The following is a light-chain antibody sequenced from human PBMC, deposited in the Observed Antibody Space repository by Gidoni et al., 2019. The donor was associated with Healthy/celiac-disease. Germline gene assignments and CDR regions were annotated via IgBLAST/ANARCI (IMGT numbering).Light chain of an antibody. CDR2: GAS. CDR1: QSVSSN. Sequence: EIVMPQSPATLSVSPWERATLSCRASQSVSSNLAWYQQKPGQAPRLLIYGASTRATGIPARFSGSGSGTEFTLTISSLQSEDFAVYYCQQYNNWPPWTFGQGTKVEIK. V-gene: IGKV3-15*01. J-gene: IGKJ1*01. CDR3: QQYNNWPPWT.